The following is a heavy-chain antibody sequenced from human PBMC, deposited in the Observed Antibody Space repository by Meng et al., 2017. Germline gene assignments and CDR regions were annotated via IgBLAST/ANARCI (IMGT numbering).Heavy chain of an antibody. Sequence: LDAGLGLVPTSAPLSFTCTVAGAFTSSSSCDGGWSRKPPGKGLEWIVIIYYGGSTHYNPSLKSRVTISVDTSKNQFSLKLSSVTAADTAVYYCARGYHYYYDSSGPFNWFDPWGQGTLVTVSS. J-gene: IGHJ5*02. V-gene: IGHV4-39*07. CDR1: GAFTSSSSCD. CDR3: ARGYHYYYDSSGPFNWFDP. CDR2: IYYGGST. D-gene: IGHD3-22*01.